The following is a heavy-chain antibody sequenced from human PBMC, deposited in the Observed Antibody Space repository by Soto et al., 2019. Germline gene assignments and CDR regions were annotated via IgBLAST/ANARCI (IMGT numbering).Heavy chain of an antibody. J-gene: IGHJ6*02. CDR1: GGSFSGYY. Sequence: PSETLSLTCAVYGGSFSGYYWSWIRQPPGKGLEWIGEINHSGSTNYNPSLKSRVTISVDTSKNQFSLKLSSVTAADTAVYYCASRGTIHWGFYYYYYGMDVWGQGTTVTVSS. V-gene: IGHV4-34*01. CDR2: INHSGST. CDR3: ASRGTIHWGFYYYYYGMDV. D-gene: IGHD7-27*01.